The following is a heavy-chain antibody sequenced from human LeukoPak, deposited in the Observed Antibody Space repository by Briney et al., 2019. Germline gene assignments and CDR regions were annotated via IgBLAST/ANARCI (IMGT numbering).Heavy chain of an antibody. Sequence: PGGSLRLSCAASGFTLSNYWMHWVRQVPGKGLAWVSRINVDGSDTTCADSVKGRFTISRDNAKNTVYLQMNSLRAEDTAVYYCAKLLQPEDYPGSGSSWGQGTLVTVSS. CDR2: INVDGSDT. CDR3: AKLLQPEDYPGSGSS. CDR1: GFTLSNYW. V-gene: IGHV3-74*01. D-gene: IGHD3-10*01. J-gene: IGHJ5*02.